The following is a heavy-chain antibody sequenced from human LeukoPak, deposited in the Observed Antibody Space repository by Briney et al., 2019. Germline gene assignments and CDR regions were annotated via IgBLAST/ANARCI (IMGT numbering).Heavy chain of an antibody. CDR3: ARAIPPIVVVVAATPGYFDY. Sequence: PSETLSLTCTVSGGSNSSYYWSWIRQPPGKGLEWIGYIYYSGSTNYNPSLKSRVTISVDTSKNQFSLKLSSVTAADTAVYYCARAIPPIVVVVAATPGYFDYWGQGTLVTVSS. V-gene: IGHV4-59*01. D-gene: IGHD2-15*01. J-gene: IGHJ4*02. CDR2: IYYSGST. CDR1: GGSNSSYY.